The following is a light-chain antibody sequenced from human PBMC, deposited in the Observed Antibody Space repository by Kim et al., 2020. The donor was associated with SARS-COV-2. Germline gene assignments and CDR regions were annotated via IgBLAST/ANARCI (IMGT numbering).Light chain of an antibody. CDR2: GAS. CDR1: QSVSGNY. Sequence: RERAALSCRARQSVSGNYLAWYQQKPGQAPRLLIYGASSRATCIPDRFSGSGSGTDFTLTISRLEPEDCAVYYCQQHGSSPPSWTFGQGTKVEIK. CDR3: QQHGSSPPSWT. V-gene: IGKV3-20*01. J-gene: IGKJ1*01.